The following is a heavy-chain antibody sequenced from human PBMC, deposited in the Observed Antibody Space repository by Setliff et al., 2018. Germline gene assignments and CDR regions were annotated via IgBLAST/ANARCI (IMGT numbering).Heavy chain of an antibody. Sequence: LKISCAASALTFSSYWMNWVRQAPGKGLEWVANIKQDGSEIYYVDSVRGRFTISRDTAKNSVYLQMNSLRAEDAAVYYCASGDWFYFDCWGQGTLVTSPQ. CDR3: ASGDWFYFDC. CDR2: IKQDGSEI. D-gene: IGHD2-21*01. CDR1: ALTFSSYW. J-gene: IGHJ4*02. V-gene: IGHV3-7*01.